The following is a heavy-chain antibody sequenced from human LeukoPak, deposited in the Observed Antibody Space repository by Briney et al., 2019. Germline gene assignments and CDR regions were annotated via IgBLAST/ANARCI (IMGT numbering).Heavy chain of an antibody. Sequence: SVTVSFTASGGTFSSYAISWVRQAPGQGLEWMGRIIPILGIANYAQKFQGRVTITADKSTSTAYMELSSLRSEDTAVYYCARCQVETGYCVYWGQGTLVTVSS. J-gene: IGHJ4*02. CDR3: ARCQVETGYCVY. CDR1: GGTFSSYA. D-gene: IGHD3-9*01. CDR2: IIPILGIA. V-gene: IGHV1-69*04.